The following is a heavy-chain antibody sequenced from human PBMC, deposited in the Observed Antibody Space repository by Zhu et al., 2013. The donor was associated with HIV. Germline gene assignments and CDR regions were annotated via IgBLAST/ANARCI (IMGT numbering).Heavy chain of an antibody. CDR3: AKEGGVWWLRLNYFDY. V-gene: IGHV3-30-3*01. CDR2: ISYDGNIN. J-gene: IGHJ4*02. Sequence: VQLVESGGGVVQPGWSLRLSCAASGFTFNSYSVHWVRQAPGKGLEWVAVISYDGNINYYTDSVKGRFTISRDNSKNTLYLQMNSLRAEDTAVYYCAKEGGVWWLRLNYFDYWGQGTLVTVSS. D-gene: IGHD5-12*01. CDR1: GFTFNSYS.